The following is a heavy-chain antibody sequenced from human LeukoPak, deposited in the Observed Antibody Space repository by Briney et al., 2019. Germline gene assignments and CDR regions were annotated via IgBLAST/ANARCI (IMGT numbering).Heavy chain of an antibody. CDR2: IYTSGST. J-gene: IGHJ6*03. D-gene: IGHD6-6*01. CDR3: ARDSGDDSSFYYYYYYMDV. CDR1: GGSISSYY. V-gene: IGHV4-4*07. Sequence: PSETLSLTCTVSGGSISSYYWSWIRQPAGRGLEWIGRIYTSGSTNYNPSLKSRVTMSVDTPKNQFSLKLSSVTAADTAVYYCARDSGDDSSFYYYYYYMDVWGKGTTVTVSS.